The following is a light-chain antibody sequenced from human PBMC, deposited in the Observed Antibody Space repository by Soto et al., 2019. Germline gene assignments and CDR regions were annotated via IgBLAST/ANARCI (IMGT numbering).Light chain of an antibody. CDR3: QQNRSYPST. J-gene: IGKJ4*01. Sequence: IQFTRSPSCMPGPVGDRVTITCRASQGIDSYLAWYQQRPGKVPQLLIYETSILQSGVSSRFSGSGSGTDFTLTISSLQAEDFATYYCQQNRSYPSTSGGGTKVDTK. CDR1: QGIDSY. V-gene: IGKV1-9*01. CDR2: ETS.